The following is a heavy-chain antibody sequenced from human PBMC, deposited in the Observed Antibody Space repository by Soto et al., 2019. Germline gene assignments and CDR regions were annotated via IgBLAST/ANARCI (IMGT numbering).Heavy chain of an antibody. V-gene: IGHV4-59*01. CDR3: AREWSGFDY. CDR1: GGSITPYK. D-gene: IGHD2-8*01. Sequence: QVQLQESGPGLVKPSETLSLTCTVSGGSITPYKWSWIRQSPGKGLEWIAYMYSSGSSAYNPSLTGRVTISMDTSKNQYSLKLNSATAADTAVYYCAREWSGFDYWGQGILVTVSS. J-gene: IGHJ4*02. CDR2: MYSSGSS.